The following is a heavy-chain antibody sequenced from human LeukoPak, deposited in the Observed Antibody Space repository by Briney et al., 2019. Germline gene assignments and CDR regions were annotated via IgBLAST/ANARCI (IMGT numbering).Heavy chain of an antibody. CDR2: NHHSGST. Sequence: SGTLSLTCAVSGXSISTRNWRSWVRPPPGKGLEWIGENHHSGSTNYNPSLKSRVTISVDKSKNEFSLELSSVTAADTAVYYCARRTQYASSISPDYYYAMYVWGQGTTVTVSS. J-gene: IGHJ6*02. D-gene: IGHD2-2*01. CDR3: ARRTQYASSISPDYYYAMYV. V-gene: IGHV4-4*02. CDR1: GXSISTRNW.